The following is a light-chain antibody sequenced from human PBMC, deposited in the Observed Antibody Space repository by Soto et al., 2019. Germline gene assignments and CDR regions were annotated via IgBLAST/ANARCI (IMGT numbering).Light chain of an antibody. CDR2: EVS. J-gene: IGLJ2*01. CDR1: SSGVGGYNY. CDR3: SSYTSSSTPVV. V-gene: IGLV2-14*01. Sequence: QSVLTQPASVSGSPGQSITISCTGTSSGVGGYNYVSWYQHHPGKAPKLMIYEVSSRPSGVSHRLSGSKSSNTASLTISGLQAEDEADYYCSSYTSSSTPVVFCGGSKLTVL.